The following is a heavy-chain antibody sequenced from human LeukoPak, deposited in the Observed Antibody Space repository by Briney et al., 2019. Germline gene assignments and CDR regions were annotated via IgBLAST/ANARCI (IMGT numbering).Heavy chain of an antibody. CDR2: LDYSGST. J-gene: IGHJ4*02. CDR3: ARRHVEYSSSSDPYYFDY. D-gene: IGHD6-6*01. CDR1: GGSISSYY. V-gene: IGHV4-59*01. Sequence: SETLSLTCTVSGGSISSYYGTWIRQPPGKGLEWIGYLDYSGSTNYNPSLKSRVTISVDTSKNQFSLKVSSVTAADTAVYYCARRHVEYSSSSDPYYFDYWGQGTLVTVSS.